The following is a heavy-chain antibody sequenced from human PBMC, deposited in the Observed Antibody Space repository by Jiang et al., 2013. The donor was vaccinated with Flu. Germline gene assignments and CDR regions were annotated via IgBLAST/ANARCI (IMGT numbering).Heavy chain of an antibody. J-gene: IGHJ3*02. CDR2: SILVTLIP. D-gene: IGHD6-6*01. Sequence: SCKGSGYSFTSYWIGWVRXMPGKAWSGWGSSILVTLIPDTARPSQGQVTISADKSISTAYLQWSSLKASDTAMYYCARRGYSSSSGPDAFDIWGQGTMVTVSS. CDR3: ARRGYSSSSGPDAFDI. CDR1: GYSFTSYW. V-gene: IGHV5-51*01.